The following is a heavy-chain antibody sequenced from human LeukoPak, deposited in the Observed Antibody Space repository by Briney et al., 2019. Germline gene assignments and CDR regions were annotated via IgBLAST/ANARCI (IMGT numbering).Heavy chain of an antibody. CDR1: GGSFSGYY. Sequence: KPSETLSLTCAAYGGSFSGYYRSWIRQPPGKGLEWIGEINHSGSTNYNPSLKSRVTISVDTSKNQFSLKLSSVTAADTAVYYCARGPLIAAAGTPFDYWGQGTLVTVSS. CDR3: ARGPLIAAAGTPFDY. CDR2: INHSGST. J-gene: IGHJ4*02. V-gene: IGHV4-34*01. D-gene: IGHD6-13*01.